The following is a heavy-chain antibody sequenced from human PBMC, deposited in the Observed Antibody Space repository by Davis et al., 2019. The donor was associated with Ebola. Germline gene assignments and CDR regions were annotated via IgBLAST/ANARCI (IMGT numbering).Heavy chain of an antibody. Sequence: MPSETLSLTCAVSGGSISSSNWWSWVRQPPGRGLEWIGEIYHSGSTNYNPSLKSRVTISVDTSKNQFSLKLSSVTAADTAVYYCARETLIGSSTSFYYYYGMDVWGQGTTVTVSS. V-gene: IGHV4-4*02. CDR1: GGSISSSNW. CDR2: IYHSGST. D-gene: IGHD2-2*01. CDR3: ARETLIGSSTSFYYYYGMDV. J-gene: IGHJ6*02.